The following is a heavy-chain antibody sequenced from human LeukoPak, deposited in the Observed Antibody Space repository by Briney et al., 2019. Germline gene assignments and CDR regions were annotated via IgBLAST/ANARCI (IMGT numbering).Heavy chain of an antibody. CDR1: GFTFSSHA. Sequence: GGSLRLSCAASGFTFSSHAVSWVRQPPGKGLEWVSSVSGGGGTTYYADSVKGRFTISRDNSKSTVYLQMNSVRAEDTAVYYCANGEAGRLSEGLDYWGGGTLVTVSS. J-gene: IGHJ4*02. CDR2: VSGGGGTT. D-gene: IGHD6-6*01. V-gene: IGHV3-23*01. CDR3: ANGEAGRLSEGLDY.